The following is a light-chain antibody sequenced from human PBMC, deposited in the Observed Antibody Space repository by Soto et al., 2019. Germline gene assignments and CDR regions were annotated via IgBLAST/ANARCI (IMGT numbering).Light chain of an antibody. CDR3: QQGRA. CDR2: DAT. J-gene: IGKJ3*01. Sequence: DIPMTQSPSSLSASVGDRVTITCQASQAITKYLNWYQQKAGEAPKLLIYDATSLETGVPSRFSGSGSGTDFTLTISSLQPEDIATYYCQQGRAFGPGTKVDMK. V-gene: IGKV1-33*01. CDR1: QAITKY.